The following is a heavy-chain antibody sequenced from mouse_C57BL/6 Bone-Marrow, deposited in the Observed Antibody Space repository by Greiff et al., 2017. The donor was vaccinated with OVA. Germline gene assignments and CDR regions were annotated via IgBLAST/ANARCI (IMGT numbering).Heavy chain of an antibody. CDR1: GFTFSSYG. V-gene: IGHV5-6*01. Sequence: EVQLVESGGDLVKPGGSLKLSCAASGFTFSSYGMSWVRQTPDKRLEWVATISSGGSYTYYPDSVKGRFPISRDNAKNTLYLQMSSLKSEDTAMDYCARHGDYGSFFDYWGQGTTLTVSS. J-gene: IGHJ2*01. D-gene: IGHD1-1*01. CDR3: ARHGDYGSFFDY. CDR2: ISSGGSYT.